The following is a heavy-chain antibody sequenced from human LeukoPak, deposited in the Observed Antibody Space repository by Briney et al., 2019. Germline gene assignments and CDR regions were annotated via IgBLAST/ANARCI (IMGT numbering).Heavy chain of an antibody. J-gene: IGHJ6*02. CDR1: GFTFSSYA. V-gene: IGHV3-23*01. Sequence: PGGSLRLSCAASGFTFSSYAMSWVRQAPGKGLEWVSAISGSGGSTYYADSVKGRFTISRDNSKNTLYLQMNSLRAEDTAVYYCAKDQMPTQHPYGMDVWGQGTTVTVSS. D-gene: IGHD1-1*01. CDR2: ISGSGGST. CDR3: AKDQMPTQHPYGMDV.